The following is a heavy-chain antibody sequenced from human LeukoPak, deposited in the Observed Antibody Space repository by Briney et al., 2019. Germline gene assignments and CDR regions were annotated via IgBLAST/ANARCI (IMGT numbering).Heavy chain of an antibody. CDR3: AKDRPNYHESNGHYYRPNGDY. CDR2: ISSSGDRT. V-gene: IGHV3-23*01. Sequence: GGSLRLSCAAAGFTFSTYAMSWVRQAPGKGLEWVSSISSSGDRTFYADSVKDRFTISRDNSENTLYLQMSRLRAEDTAVYYCAKDRPNYHESNGHYYRPNGDYWGQGTLVTVSS. D-gene: IGHD3-22*01. CDR1: GFTFSTYA. J-gene: IGHJ4*02.